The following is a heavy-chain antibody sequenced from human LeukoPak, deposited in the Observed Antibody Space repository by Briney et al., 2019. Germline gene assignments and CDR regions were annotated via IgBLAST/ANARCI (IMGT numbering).Heavy chain of an antibody. V-gene: IGHV3-23*01. J-gene: IGHJ3*02. D-gene: IGHD2-2*01. CDR3: AKNVVPAAIGDAFDI. Sequence: GGSLRLSCAASGFTFSNAWMSWVRQAPGKGLEWVSAISGSGGSTYYADSVKGRFTISRDNSKNTLYLQMNSLRAEDTAVYYCAKNVVPAAIGDAFDIWGQGTMVTVSS. CDR2: ISGSGGST. CDR1: GFTFSNAW.